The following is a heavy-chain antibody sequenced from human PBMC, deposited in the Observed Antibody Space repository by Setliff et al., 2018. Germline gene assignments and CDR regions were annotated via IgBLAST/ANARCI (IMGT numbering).Heavy chain of an antibody. J-gene: IGHJ4*02. CDR1: GFTFDDYA. D-gene: IGHD2-15*01. Sequence: AGGSLRLSCVASGFTFDDYAMSWVRQAPGKGLEWVCGINWNGGSTGYADSVKGRFTISRDSAKNSLYLQMNSLRAEDTAVYYCARIPYCSGGSCGEESYYFDYWGQGTLVTVSS. CDR3: ARIPYCSGGSCGEESYYFDY. V-gene: IGHV3-20*04. CDR2: INWNGGST.